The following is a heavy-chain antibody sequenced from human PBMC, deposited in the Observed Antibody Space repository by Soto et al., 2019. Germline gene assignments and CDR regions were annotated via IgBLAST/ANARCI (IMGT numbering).Heavy chain of an antibody. CDR3: ARHVPAAGYYYGMDV. V-gene: IGHV1-69*13. Sequence: SVKVSCKASGGTFSSYAISWVRQAPGQGLEWMGGIIPIFGTANYAQKFQGRVTITADESTSTAYMELSSLRSEDTAVYYCARHVPAAGYYYGMDVWGQGTTITVSS. J-gene: IGHJ6*02. D-gene: IGHD2-2*01. CDR1: GGTFSSYA. CDR2: IIPIFGTA.